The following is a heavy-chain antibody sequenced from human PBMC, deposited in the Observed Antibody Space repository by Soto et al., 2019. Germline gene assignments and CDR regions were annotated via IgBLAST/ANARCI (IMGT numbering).Heavy chain of an antibody. V-gene: IGHV1-18*01. J-gene: IGHJ4*02. D-gene: IGHD3-3*01. Sequence: ASVKVSCKASGYTFTSYGISWVRQAPGQGLEWMGWISAYNGNTNYVQKLQGRVTMTTDTSTSTAYMELRSLRSDDTAVYYCARDLPRIGTTIFGVVSPFDYWGQGTLVTVSS. CDR3: ARDLPRIGTTIFGVVSPFDY. CDR2: ISAYNGNT. CDR1: GYTFTSYG.